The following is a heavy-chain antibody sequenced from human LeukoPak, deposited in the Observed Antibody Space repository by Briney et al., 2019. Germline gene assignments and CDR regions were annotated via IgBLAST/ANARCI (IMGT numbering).Heavy chain of an antibody. Sequence: GGSLRLSCAASGFTFSNAWMSWVRQAPGKGLEWVGRIKSKTDGGTTDYAAPVKGRFTISRDDSKNTLYLQMNSLKTEDTAVYYCTTNTSPVLRFLEWSDAFDIWGQGTMVTVSS. CDR2: IKSKTDGGTT. CDR3: TTNTSPVLRFLEWSDAFDI. J-gene: IGHJ3*02. D-gene: IGHD3-3*01. CDR1: GFTFSNAW. V-gene: IGHV3-15*01.